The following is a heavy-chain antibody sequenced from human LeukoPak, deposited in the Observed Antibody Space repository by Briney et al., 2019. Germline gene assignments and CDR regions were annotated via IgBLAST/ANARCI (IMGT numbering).Heavy chain of an antibody. V-gene: IGHV3-21*01. J-gene: IGHJ4*02. CDR2: ISSSSSYI. Sequence: GGSLRLSCAASGFAFSSYSMNWVRQAPGEGLEWVSSISSSSSYIYYADSVKGRFTISRDNAKNSLYLQMNSLRAEDTAVYYCARGIAARKGVLDYWGQGTLVTVSS. D-gene: IGHD6-6*01. CDR3: ARGIAARKGVLDY. CDR1: GFAFSSYS.